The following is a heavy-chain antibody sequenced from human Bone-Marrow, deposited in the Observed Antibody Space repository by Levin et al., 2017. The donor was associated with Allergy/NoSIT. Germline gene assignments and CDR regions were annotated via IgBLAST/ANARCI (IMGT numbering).Heavy chain of an antibody. CDR1: GGSISSYY. V-gene: IGHV4-59*08. Sequence: SETLSLTCTVSGGSISSYYWSWIRQPPGKGLEWIGYIYYSGSTNYNPSLKSRVTISVDTSKNQFSLKLSSVTAADTAVYYCARQDEGYWYFDLWGRGTLVTVSS. J-gene: IGHJ2*01. CDR2: IYYSGST. CDR3: ARQDEGYWYFDL.